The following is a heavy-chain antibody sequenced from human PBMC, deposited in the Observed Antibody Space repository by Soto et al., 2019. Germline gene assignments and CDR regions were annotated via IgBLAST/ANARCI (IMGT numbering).Heavy chain of an antibody. D-gene: IGHD6-13*01. J-gene: IGHJ6*02. Sequence: LGESLKISCKGSGYSFTSYWIGWVRQMPGKGLEWMGIIYPGDSDTRYSPSFQGQVTISADKSISTAYLQWSSLKASDTAMYYCARHGKQQLVRGYYYYYGMDVWGQGTTVTVPS. CDR3: ARHGKQQLVRGYYYYYGMDV. CDR2: IYPGDSDT. CDR1: GYSFTSYW. V-gene: IGHV5-51*01.